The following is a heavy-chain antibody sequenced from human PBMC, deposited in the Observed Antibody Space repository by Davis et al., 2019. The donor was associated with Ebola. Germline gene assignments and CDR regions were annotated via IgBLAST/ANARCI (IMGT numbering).Heavy chain of an antibody. CDR2: ISYDGSNK. CDR3: ARGGGLYDSSGYFAFDI. V-gene: IGHV3-30-3*01. CDR1: GFTFSSYA. D-gene: IGHD3-22*01. Sequence: GESLKISCAASGFTFSSYAMHWVRQAPGKGLEWVAVISYDGSNKYYADSVKGRFTISRDNSKNTLYLQMNSLRAEDTAVYYCARGGGLYDSSGYFAFDIWGQGTMVTVSS. J-gene: IGHJ3*02.